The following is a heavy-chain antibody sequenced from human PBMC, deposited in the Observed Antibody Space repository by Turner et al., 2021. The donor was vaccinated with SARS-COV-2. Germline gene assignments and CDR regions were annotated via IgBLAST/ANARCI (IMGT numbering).Heavy chain of an antibody. CDR3: ARHSGSSSYYYYGMDV. Sequence: EVQLVESGGGLVQPGGSLRLSGAASGFTFSSYSMNWVRQAPGKGLEWVSYIRSSSSTIYYADSVKGRFTISRDNAKNSLYLQMNSLRDEDTAVYYCARHSGSSSYYYYGMDVWGQGTTVTVSS. V-gene: IGHV3-48*02. CDR2: IRSSSSTI. D-gene: IGHD1-26*01. CDR1: GFTFSSYS. J-gene: IGHJ6*02.